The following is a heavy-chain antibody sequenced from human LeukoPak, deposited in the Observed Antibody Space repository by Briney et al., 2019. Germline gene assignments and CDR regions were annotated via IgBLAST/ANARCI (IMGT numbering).Heavy chain of an antibody. J-gene: IGHJ3*02. V-gene: IGHV3-23*01. CDR3: AKCCYDSSGYYFGAFDI. D-gene: IGHD3-22*01. CDR2: ISGSGGST. Sequence: GGSLRLSCAASGFTLNSYAMSWVRQAPGKGLEWVSAISGSGGSTYYADSVKGRFTISRDNSKNTLYLQMNSLRAEDTAVYYCAKCCYDSSGYYFGAFDIWGQGTMVTVSS. CDR1: GFTLNSYA.